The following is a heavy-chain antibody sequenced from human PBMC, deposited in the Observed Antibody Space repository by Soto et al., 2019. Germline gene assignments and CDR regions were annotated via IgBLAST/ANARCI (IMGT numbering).Heavy chain of an antibody. J-gene: IGHJ6*02. V-gene: IGHV4-30-4*02. D-gene: IGHD1-1*01. CDR1: GGSISSGDYY. CDR3: ARATDWKEAYYYYGMEV. Sequence: SETLGLTCTVSGGSISSGDYYCSWIRQPPGKGQEWIGYIYDSVSTYYNPSLKSRVTISVDTSKNEFSLKLSSVTAADTAVYYCARATDWKEAYYYYGMEVWGQGTTVTVSS. CDR2: IYDSVST.